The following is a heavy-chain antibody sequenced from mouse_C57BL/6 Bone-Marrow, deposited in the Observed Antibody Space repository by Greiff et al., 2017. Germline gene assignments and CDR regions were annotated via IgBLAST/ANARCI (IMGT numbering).Heavy chain of an antibody. Sequence: EVQLVESGGGLVKPGGSLKLSCAASGFTFSSYAMSWVRQTPEKRLEWVATISDGGSYTYYPDNVKGRFTISRDNAKNNLYLQMSHLKSEDTAMYYCARVFYYDYDEDYWGQGTTLTVSS. J-gene: IGHJ2*01. CDR1: GFTFSSYA. D-gene: IGHD2-4*01. V-gene: IGHV5-4*01. CDR2: ISDGGSYT. CDR3: ARVFYYDYDEDY.